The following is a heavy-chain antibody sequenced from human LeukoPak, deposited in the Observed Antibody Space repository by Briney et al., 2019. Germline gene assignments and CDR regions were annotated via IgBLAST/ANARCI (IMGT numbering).Heavy chain of an antibody. CDR2: IYTSGST. Sequence: SETLSLTCTVSGGSISSGSYYWSWIRQPAGKGLEWIGRIYTSGSTNYNPSLKSRVTISVDTSKNQFSLKLSSVTAADTAVYYCARAELDAFDIWGQGTMATVSS. J-gene: IGHJ3*02. D-gene: IGHD3-10*01. CDR3: ARAELDAFDI. V-gene: IGHV4-61*02. CDR1: GGSISSGSYY.